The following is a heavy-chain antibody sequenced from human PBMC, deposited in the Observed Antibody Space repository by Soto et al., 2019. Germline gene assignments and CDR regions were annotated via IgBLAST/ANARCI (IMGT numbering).Heavy chain of an antibody. CDR2: INPNSGGT. D-gene: IGHD2-15*01. J-gene: IGHJ6*02. CDR1: GYTFTGYY. CDR3: ARGDVVVVAATRDYYYYGMDV. V-gene: IGHV1-2*04. Sequence: GASVKVSCKASGYTFTGYYMHWVRQAPGQGLEWMGWINPNSGGTNYAQKFQGWVTMTRDTSISTAYMELSRLRSDDTAVYYCARGDVVVVAATRDYYYYGMDVWGQGTTVTVSS.